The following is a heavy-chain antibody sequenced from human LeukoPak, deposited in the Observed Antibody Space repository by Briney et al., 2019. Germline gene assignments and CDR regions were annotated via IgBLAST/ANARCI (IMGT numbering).Heavy chain of an antibody. J-gene: IGHJ4*02. V-gene: IGHV3-23*01. Sequence: GGSLRLSCAASGFTFNSYAMSWVRQAPGKGLEWVSVISHSGGKTYYADSVKGRFTISRDNSKNTVCLQMNSLRVEDTAVYYCARDPSGSGWSLNNWGQGTLVTVSS. CDR2: ISHSGGKT. CDR1: GFTFNSYA. D-gene: IGHD6-19*01. CDR3: ARDPSGSGWSLNN.